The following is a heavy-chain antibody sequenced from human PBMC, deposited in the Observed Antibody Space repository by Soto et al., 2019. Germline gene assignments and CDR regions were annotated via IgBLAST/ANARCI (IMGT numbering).Heavy chain of an antibody. Sequence: PVRPLRLSCAASGFSLSDYGMHWVRQVPGKGPMWVSRISVDGRDTTYADSVKGRFTISRDYAKTTLYLQMYSLRAEDTPVYYFVRAPYHRPIDFWGHVSLVTFSS. V-gene: IGHV3-74*01. D-gene: IGHD2-2*01. CDR3: VRAPYHRPIDF. CDR2: ISVDGRDT. J-gene: IGHJ4*03. CDR1: GFSLSDYG.